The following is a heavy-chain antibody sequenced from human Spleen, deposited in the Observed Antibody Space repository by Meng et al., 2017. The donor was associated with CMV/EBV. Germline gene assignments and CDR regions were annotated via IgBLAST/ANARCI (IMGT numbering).Heavy chain of an antibody. V-gene: IGHV3-48*03. D-gene: IGHD3-10*01. J-gene: IGHJ4*02. Sequence: GESLKISCAASGFTFSTYEMNWVRQAPGKGLDWVSYISGSADAIYYADSVRGRFTTSRDNAKNSLYLQMNSLRVEDTAVYFCARDSRYSGSGRKIFDSWGQGTLVTVSS. CDR1: GFTFSTYE. CDR3: ARDSRYSGSGRKIFDS. CDR2: ISGSADAI.